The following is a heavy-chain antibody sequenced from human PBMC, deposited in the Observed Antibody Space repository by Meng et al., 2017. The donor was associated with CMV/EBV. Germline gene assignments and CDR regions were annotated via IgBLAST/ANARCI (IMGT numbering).Heavy chain of an antibody. V-gene: IGHV4-34*01. CDR3: ARGSIAARLGLGD. CDR2: INHSGST. Sequence: QVQVQRWGAGLLKPSEALSLTCAVYGGSFSGYYWSWIRQPPGKGLEWIGEINHSGSTNYNPSLKSRVTISVDTSKNQFSLKLSSVTAADTAVYYCARGSIAARLGLGDWGQGTLVTVSS. J-gene: IGHJ4*02. D-gene: IGHD6-6*01. CDR1: GGSFSGYY.